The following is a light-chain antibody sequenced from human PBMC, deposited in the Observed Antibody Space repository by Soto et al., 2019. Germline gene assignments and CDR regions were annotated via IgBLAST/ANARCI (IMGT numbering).Light chain of an antibody. V-gene: IGLV1-47*01. Sequence: QSVLTQPPSASGTPGQGVSISCSGSSSNIGTNYVYWYQQVPGAAPKLLMYRNNLRPSGVPDRFSGSRSGTSASLAISGLRSEDEADYYCAAWDDSLSGVVFGGGTKLTVL. J-gene: IGLJ2*01. CDR2: RNN. CDR1: SSNIGTNY. CDR3: AAWDDSLSGVV.